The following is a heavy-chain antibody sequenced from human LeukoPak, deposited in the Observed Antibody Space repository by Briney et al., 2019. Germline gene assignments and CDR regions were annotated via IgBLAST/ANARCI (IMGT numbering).Heavy chain of an antibody. D-gene: IGHD6-6*01. CDR3: ARTDSSSPGGYYGMDV. Sequence: GASVKVSCKASGYTFTSYGISWVRQAPGQGLEWMGWISAYNGNTNYAQKLQGRVTMTTDTSTSTAYMELRSLRSDDTAVYYCARTDSSSPGGYYGMDVWGQGTTVTVSS. CDR2: ISAYNGNT. J-gene: IGHJ6*02. V-gene: IGHV1-18*01. CDR1: GYTFTSYG.